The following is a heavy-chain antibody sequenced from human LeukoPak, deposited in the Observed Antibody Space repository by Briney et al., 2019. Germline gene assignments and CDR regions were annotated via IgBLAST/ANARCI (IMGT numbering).Heavy chain of an antibody. V-gene: IGHV4-4*07. CDR3: ARLKFYDSTGYSPGYYMDV. CDR2: IYTTGNN. J-gene: IGHJ6*03. D-gene: IGHD3-22*01. CDR1: GGAIISYY. Sequence: SGTLSLTCSVSGGAIISYYWSWIRQPAGKGPEWIGRIYTTGNNDYNPSLKTRVTMSTDLSKKQFSLRLRSVTAADTAVYYCARLKFYDSTGYSPGYYMDVWGKGTAVTVSS.